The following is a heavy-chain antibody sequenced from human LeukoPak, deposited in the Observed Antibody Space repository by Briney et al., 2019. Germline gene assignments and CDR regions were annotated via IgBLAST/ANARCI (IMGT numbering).Heavy chain of an antibody. V-gene: IGHV4-34*01. CDR3: ARATGFGSYGPSHFYMDV. J-gene: IGHJ6*03. CDR1: GGSFSGYY. CDR2: INHSGST. D-gene: IGHD5-18*01. Sequence: KTSETLSLTCAVYGGSFSGYYWSWIRQPPGKGLEWIGEINHSGSTNYNPSLKSRVTISVDTSKNQFSLKLSSVTAADTAVYYCARATGFGSYGPSHFYMDVWGKGTTVTVSS.